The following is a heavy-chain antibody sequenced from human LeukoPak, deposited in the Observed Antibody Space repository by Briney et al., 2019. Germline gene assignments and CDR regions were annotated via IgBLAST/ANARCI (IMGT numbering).Heavy chain of an antibody. CDR1: GGTFSSYA. V-gene: IGHV1-69*04. CDR2: IIPILGIA. Sequence: SVKVSCKASGGTFSSYAISWVRQAPGQGLEWMGRIIPILGIANYAQKFQGRVTITADKSTSTAYMELSSLRSEDTAVYYCASNFAFGMTTATTPIDYWGQGTLVTVSS. J-gene: IGHJ4*02. CDR3: ASNFAFGMTTATTPIDY. D-gene: IGHD4-11*01.